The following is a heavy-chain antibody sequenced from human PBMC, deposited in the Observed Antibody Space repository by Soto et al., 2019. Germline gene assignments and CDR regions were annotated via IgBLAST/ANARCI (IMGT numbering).Heavy chain of an antibody. CDR3: ARGFRITMVRGVLSWFDP. J-gene: IGHJ5*02. Sequence: LSLTCTVSGGSISSSSYYWGWIRQPPGKGLEWTGSIYYSGSTYYNPSLKSRVTISVDTSKNQFSLKLSSVTAADTAVYYCARGFRITMVRGVLSWFDPWGQGTLVTVSS. CDR1: GGSISSSSYY. CDR2: IYYSGST. V-gene: IGHV4-39*01. D-gene: IGHD3-10*01.